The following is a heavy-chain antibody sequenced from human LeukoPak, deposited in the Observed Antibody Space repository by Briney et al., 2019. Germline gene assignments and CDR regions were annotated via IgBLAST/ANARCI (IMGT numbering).Heavy chain of an antibody. CDR1: GGSISNYY. CDR2: IYYSGST. Sequence: PSETLSLTCTVSGGSISNYYWSWIRQPPGKGLEWIGYIYYSGSTNYNPSLKSRVTISVDTSKNQFSLKLSSVTAADTAVYYCARGYCSGGSCYPPRYWGQGTLVTVSS. CDR3: ARGYCSGGSCYPPRY. D-gene: IGHD2-15*01. V-gene: IGHV4-59*01. J-gene: IGHJ4*02.